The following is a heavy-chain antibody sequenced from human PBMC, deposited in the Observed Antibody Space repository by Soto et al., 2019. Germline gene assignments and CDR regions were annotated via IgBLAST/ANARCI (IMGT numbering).Heavy chain of an antibody. CDR1: GGTFSSYA. D-gene: IGHD3-16*01. Sequence: SVKVSCKASGGTFSSYAISWVRQAPGQGLEWMGGIIPIFGTANYAQKFQGRVTITADKSTSTAYMELSSLRSEDTAVYYCAREDRGGARNLRDRHFDYWGQGTLVTVSS. V-gene: IGHV1-69*06. J-gene: IGHJ4*02. CDR2: IIPIFGTA. CDR3: AREDRGGARNLRDRHFDY.